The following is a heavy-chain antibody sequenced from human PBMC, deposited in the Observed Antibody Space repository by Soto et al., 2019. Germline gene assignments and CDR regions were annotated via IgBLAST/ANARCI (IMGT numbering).Heavy chain of an antibody. J-gene: IGHJ5*02. D-gene: IGHD3-9*01. V-gene: IGHV4-30-4*08. CDR2: IYYSGST. CDR1: GGSISSGDYY. Sequence: SETLSLTCTVSGGSISSGDYYWSWIRQHPGKGLEWIGYIYYSGSTYYNPSLKSRVTISVDTSKNQFSLKLSSVTAADTAVYYCARVWVYYDILTGYRPNWFDPWGQGTLVTVSS. CDR3: ARVWVYYDILTGYRPNWFDP.